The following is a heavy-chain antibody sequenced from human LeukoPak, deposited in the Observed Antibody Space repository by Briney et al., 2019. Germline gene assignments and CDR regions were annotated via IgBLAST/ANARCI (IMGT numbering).Heavy chain of an antibody. CDR2: ISYDGSNK. CDR3: ASFTVAGPFDY. Sequence: GGSLRLSCAASEFTFSSYWMSWVRQAPGKGLEWVAVISYDGSNKYYADSVKGRFTVSRDNSKNTLYLQMNSLRAEDTAVYYCASFTVAGPFDYWGQGTLVTVSS. J-gene: IGHJ4*02. V-gene: IGHV3-30-3*01. CDR1: EFTFSSYW. D-gene: IGHD6-19*01.